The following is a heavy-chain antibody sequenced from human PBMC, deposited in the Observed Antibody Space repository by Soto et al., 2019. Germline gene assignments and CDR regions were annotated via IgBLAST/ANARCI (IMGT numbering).Heavy chain of an antibody. CDR2: IRSKAYGGTT. CDR1: GFTFGDYV. CDR3: TRGTKR. V-gene: IGHV3-49*03. Sequence: GFLRLSCTASGFTFGDYVMSWLRQAPGKGLEWVGFIRSKAYGGTTEYAASVKGRFTISRDDSKSIAYLQMNSLKTEDTAVYYCTRGTKRWGQGTLVTVSS. J-gene: IGHJ4*02. D-gene: IGHD1-7*01.